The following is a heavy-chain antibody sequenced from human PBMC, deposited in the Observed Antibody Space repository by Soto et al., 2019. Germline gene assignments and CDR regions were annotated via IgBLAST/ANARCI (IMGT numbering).Heavy chain of an antibody. CDR3: ARDGSAVVVAATPWYYYYGMDV. CDR2: IKQDGSEK. D-gene: IGHD2-15*01. CDR1: GFTFSSYW. Sequence: GGSLRLSCAASGFTFSSYWMSWVRQAPGKGLEWVANIKQDGSEKYYVDSVKGRFTISRDNAKNSLYQQMNSLRAEDTAVYYCARDGSAVVVAATPWYYYYGMDVWGQGTTVTVSS. V-gene: IGHV3-7*01. J-gene: IGHJ6*02.